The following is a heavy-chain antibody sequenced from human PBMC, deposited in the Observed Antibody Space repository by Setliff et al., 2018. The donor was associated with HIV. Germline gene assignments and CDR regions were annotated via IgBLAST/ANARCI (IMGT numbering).Heavy chain of an antibody. J-gene: IGHJ4*02. Sequence: SETLSLTCTLSGDSVTTPYYWGWIRQPPGKGLEWVGSIYHSGATYFTPSLKSRVTLSVDTSKNQFFLKLSSVTAADTAVYYCAREVSWSFDYWGQGTLVTVSS. V-gene: IGHV4-38-2*02. CDR2: IYHSGAT. CDR1: GDSVTTPYY. CDR3: AREVSWSFDY. D-gene: IGHD6-13*01.